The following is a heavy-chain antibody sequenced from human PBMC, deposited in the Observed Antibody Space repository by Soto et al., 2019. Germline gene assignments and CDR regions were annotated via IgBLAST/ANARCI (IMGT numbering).Heavy chain of an antibody. CDR1: GASITSSGYY. Sequence: QVQLQESGPGLVKPSQTLSLTCTLSGASITSSGYYWSWIRLHPGEGLEWIGYIYYRGSTYYNPSLKRPVPISTDTSKQEFSLTLTSVTAADTAVYYCARATESHYFDYWGRGILVTVTS. J-gene: IGHJ4*02. V-gene: IGHV4-31*01. CDR2: IYYRGST. CDR3: ARATESHYFDY.